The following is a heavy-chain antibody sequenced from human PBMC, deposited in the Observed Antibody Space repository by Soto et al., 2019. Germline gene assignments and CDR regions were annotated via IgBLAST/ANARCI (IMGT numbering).Heavy chain of an antibody. J-gene: IGHJ6*03. V-gene: IGHV4-31*01. CDR3: ARARGRGDPADPYYYYYMDV. CDR2: IYYSGST. D-gene: IGHD4-17*01. CDR1: GGSISSGGYY. Sequence: QVQLQESGPGLVKPSQTLSLTCTVSGGSISSGGYYWSWIRQHPGKGLEWIGYIYYSGSTYYNLSLKSQVTISVDTSKNQFSLKLSSVTAADTAVYYCARARGRGDPADPYYYYYMDVWGKGTTVTVSS.